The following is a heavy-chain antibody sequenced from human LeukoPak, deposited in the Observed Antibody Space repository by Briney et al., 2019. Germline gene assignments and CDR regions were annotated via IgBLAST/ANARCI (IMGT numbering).Heavy chain of an antibody. CDR3: ARDGGNGSYYVYFDS. CDR1: GGSINSYY. V-gene: IGHV4-59*01. CDR2: VFHSGST. D-gene: IGHD3-10*01. J-gene: IGHJ4*02. Sequence: PSETLSLTCTVSGGSINSYYWTWIRQSPGKGLEWIAYVFHSGSTNYNPSLKNRVTITIDTSKNQFSLELTSMTAADTAIYYGARDGGNGSYYVYFDSWGQGTPVTVSS.